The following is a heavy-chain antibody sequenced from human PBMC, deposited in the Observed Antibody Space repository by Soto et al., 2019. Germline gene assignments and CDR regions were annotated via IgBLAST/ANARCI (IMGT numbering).Heavy chain of an antibody. CDR3: VYYCTKSNCGGDGYLQYGLDV. CDR2: INPESGAT. Sequence: DSENVGLKTTRYTITVYGLHWRCHAPSDKLKWMGLINPESGATDYAPKFQSRATMNMDMSTNTAYLELSGLISADTADDTAVYYCTKSNCGGDGYLQYGLDVWAQGPTVTVYS. CDR1: RYTITVYG. J-gene: IGHJ6*02. V-gene: IGHV1-2*02. D-gene: IGHD2-21*02.